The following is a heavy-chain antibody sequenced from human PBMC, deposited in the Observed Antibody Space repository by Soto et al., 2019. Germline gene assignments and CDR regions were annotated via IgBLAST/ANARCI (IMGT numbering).Heavy chain of an antibody. CDR1: GGSITNYY. J-gene: IGHJ6*02. D-gene: IGHD1-26*01. Sequence: QVQLQESGPGLVKPSETLSLMCTVSGGSITNYYWGWIRQSPAKGLEWIGYISDSGSTRYNPSLKSLVTISVDTSKNQFSLKLTSVTAADTAVYYCARERVGHSAMDVWGQGTTVTVSS. CDR3: ARERVGHSAMDV. CDR2: ISDSGST. V-gene: IGHV4-59*01.